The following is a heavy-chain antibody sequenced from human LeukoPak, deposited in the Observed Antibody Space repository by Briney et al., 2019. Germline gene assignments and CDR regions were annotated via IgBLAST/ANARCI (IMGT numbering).Heavy chain of an antibody. D-gene: IGHD3-10*01. CDR3: ARVARYYYGSLPWFDP. V-gene: IGHV4-34*01. J-gene: IGHJ5*02. CDR1: GGSFSGYY. CDR2: INHSGST. Sequence: PSETLSLTCAVYGGSFSGYYWSWIRQPPGKGLEWIGEINHSGSTNYNPSLKSRVTISVDTSKNQFSLKLSSVTAADTAVYYCARVARYYYGSLPWFDPWGQGTLVTVSS.